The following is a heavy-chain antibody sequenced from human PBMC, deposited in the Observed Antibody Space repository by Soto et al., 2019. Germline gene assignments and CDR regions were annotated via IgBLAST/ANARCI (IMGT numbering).Heavy chain of an antibody. CDR3: ASSRGYSYGLNWFDP. Sequence: PGGSLRLSCAASGFTFSSYAMHWVRQAPGKGLEWVAVISYDGSNKYYADSVKGRFTISRDNSKNTLYLQMSSLRSEDTAVYYCASSRGYSYGLNWFDPWGQGTLVTVSS. CDR1: GFTFSSYA. V-gene: IGHV3-30-3*01. J-gene: IGHJ5*02. CDR2: ISYDGSNK. D-gene: IGHD5-18*01.